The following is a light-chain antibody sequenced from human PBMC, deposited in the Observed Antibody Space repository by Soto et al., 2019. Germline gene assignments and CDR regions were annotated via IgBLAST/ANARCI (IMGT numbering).Light chain of an antibody. CDR1: NTDVGGYNY. CDR3: TSYTPTGALV. J-gene: IGLJ6*01. V-gene: IGLV2-14*01. Sequence: QSALTQPAAVWVSPGQSITVSCTGTNTDVGGYNYVSWYQHRPGKAPRLMIYEVRNRLSGVSNRFSGSKSGNTASLTISGLQSEDEADYYCTSYTPTGALVFGSGTKVTVL. CDR2: EVR.